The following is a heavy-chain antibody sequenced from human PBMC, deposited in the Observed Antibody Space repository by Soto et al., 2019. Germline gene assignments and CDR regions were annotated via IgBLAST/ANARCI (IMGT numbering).Heavy chain of an antibody. Sequence: VKVSFKASGLSLRTHHLHRVREAPGQGLEWIGIITHDGGSQTYAKTFKGRVTMTRDTSTSTGFRELSFLSSEDTAVYHAATLRDSNIVVPRRDYYYGWDVWGQGPTVPVSS. CDR2: ITHDGGSQ. D-gene: IGHD2-2*01. CDR3: ATLRDSNIVVPRRDYYYGWDV. V-gene: IGHV1-46*01. CDR1: GLSLRTHH. J-gene: IGHJ6*02.